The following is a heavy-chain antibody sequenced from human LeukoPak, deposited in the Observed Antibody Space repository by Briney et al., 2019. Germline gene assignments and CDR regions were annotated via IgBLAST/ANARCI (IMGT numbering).Heavy chain of an antibody. J-gene: IGHJ5*02. CDR3: ARGSSSSLNWFDP. CDR2: IIPILGAA. CDR1: GGSFSTYA. Sequence: ASVKVSCKTSGGSFSTYAISWVRQAPGQGLEWMGGIIPILGAANYAQKFQDRVTIAADESTSTVYMAMSSLRSEDTAVYYCARGSSSSLNWFDPWGQGTLVTVSS. V-gene: IGHV1-69*13. D-gene: IGHD6-6*01.